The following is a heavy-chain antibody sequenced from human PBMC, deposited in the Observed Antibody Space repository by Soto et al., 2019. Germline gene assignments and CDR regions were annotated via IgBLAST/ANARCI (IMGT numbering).Heavy chain of an antibody. D-gene: IGHD6-13*01. J-gene: IGHJ4*02. CDR3: ARRGPGNYVDY. Sequence: EVQLLASGGGLVQPGGSLSLSCAASGFTFSSYAMRWVRQAPGKGLEWVSAVSGSGGSTYYADSVKGRFTISRDNSKNTLYLQMNSLRAEDTAVYYCARRGPGNYVDYWGQGTLVTGSS. CDR2: VSGSGGST. CDR1: GFTFSSYA. V-gene: IGHV3-23*01.